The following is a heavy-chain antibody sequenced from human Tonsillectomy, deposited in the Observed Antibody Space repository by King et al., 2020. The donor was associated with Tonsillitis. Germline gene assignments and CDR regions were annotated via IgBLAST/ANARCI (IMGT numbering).Heavy chain of an antibody. CDR2: ISAYNGDT. CDR3: ARSGSYSSTWNYFEY. Sequence: QLVQSGAEVKKPGASVKVSCKAPGYTFTNYGISWVRQAHGQGPEWMGWISAYNGDTKFAQNLQGRVTMTTDTSTSTAFMELRSLRSDDTALYYCARSGSYSSTWNYFEYWGQGTLVTVSS. J-gene: IGHJ4*02. CDR1: GYTFTNYG. V-gene: IGHV1-18*01. D-gene: IGHD6-13*01.